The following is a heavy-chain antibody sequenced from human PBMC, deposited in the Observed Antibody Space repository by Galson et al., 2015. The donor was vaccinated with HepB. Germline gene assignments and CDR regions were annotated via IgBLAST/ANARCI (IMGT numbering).Heavy chain of an antibody. J-gene: IGHJ4*02. D-gene: IGHD2-21*02. Sequence: SLRLSCAASGFTFSSYWMSWVRQAPGKGLEWVANIKQDGSEKYYVDSVKGRFTISRDNAKNSLYLQMNSLRAEDTAVYYCAREGGGYVVVTARGFDYWGQGTLVTVSS. CDR2: IKQDGSEK. V-gene: IGHV3-7*03. CDR3: AREGGGYVVVTARGFDY. CDR1: GFTFSSYW.